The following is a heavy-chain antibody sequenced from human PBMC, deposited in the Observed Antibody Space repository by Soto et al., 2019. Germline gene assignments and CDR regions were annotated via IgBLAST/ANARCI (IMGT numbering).Heavy chain of an antibody. CDR3: ARAGTLSPLDI. CDR1: GYTFTSYY. V-gene: IGHV1-46*01. CDR2: INPSGGSA. J-gene: IGHJ3*02. Sequence: ASGKVSCKASGYTFTSYYIHWVRQAPGQGLEWMGIINPSGGSASYAQKFQGRLTMTRDTSTSTVYMELSSLRSEDSAVYYCARAGTLSPLDIWGQGTMVPVSS. D-gene: IGHD6-19*01.